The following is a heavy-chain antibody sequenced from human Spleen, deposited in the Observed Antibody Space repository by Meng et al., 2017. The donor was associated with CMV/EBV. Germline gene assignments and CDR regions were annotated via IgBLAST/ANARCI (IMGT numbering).Heavy chain of an antibody. D-gene: IGHD2-2*02. CDR3: ARLGYCSSTSCYIQDAFDI. Sequence: GESLKISCAASGFTFSDYYMSWIRQAPGKGLEWVSYISSSGSTIYYGDSVKGRFTISRDNAKNSLYLQMNSLRAEDTAVYYCARLGYCSSTSCYIQDAFDIWGQGTMVTVSS. V-gene: IGHV3-11*01. CDR1: GFTFSDYY. J-gene: IGHJ3*02. CDR2: ISSSGSTI.